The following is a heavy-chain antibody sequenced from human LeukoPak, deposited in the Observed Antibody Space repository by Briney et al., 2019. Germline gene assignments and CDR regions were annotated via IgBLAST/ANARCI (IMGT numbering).Heavy chain of an antibody. J-gene: IGHJ4*02. D-gene: IGHD3-10*01. Sequence: PGGSLRLSCAASGFTFSNAWLNWVRQAPGKGLEWVGHIKSKTDGGTTDYAAPVKSRFTISRDDSKNTLFLQMNSLKTEDTAVYYCTLPWGSGSYYDYWGQGTLVTVSS. CDR1: GFTFSNAW. CDR3: TLPWGSGSYYDY. CDR2: IKSKTDGGTT. V-gene: IGHV3-15*01.